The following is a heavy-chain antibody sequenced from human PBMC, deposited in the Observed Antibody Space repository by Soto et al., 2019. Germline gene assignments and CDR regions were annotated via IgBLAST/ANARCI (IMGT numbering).Heavy chain of an antibody. CDR3: AGGNSNGYFDY. J-gene: IGHJ4*02. V-gene: IGHV3-66*01. CDR1: GFTVGSNY. Sequence: EVQLVESGGGLVQPGGSLRLSCAASGFTVGSNYMFWVRQAPGKGLEWVSTIYSGGGTYYADSVKGRFTISRDNPKNTQYLQMNCLRAEDTAVYYCAGGNSNGYFDYWGQGTLVTVSS. D-gene: IGHD5-18*01. CDR2: IYSGGGT.